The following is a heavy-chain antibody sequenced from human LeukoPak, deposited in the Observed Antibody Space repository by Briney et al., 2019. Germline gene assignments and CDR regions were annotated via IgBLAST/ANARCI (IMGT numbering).Heavy chain of an antibody. Sequence: SETLSLTCTVSGGSISSYYWSWIRQPPGKGLEWIWYIYYSGSTNYNSSLKSRVTISVDTSKNQFSLKLSSVTAADTAVYYCASWTMVTAGREYIQHWGQGTLVTVSS. CDR1: GGSISSYY. CDR2: IYYSGST. J-gene: IGHJ1*01. D-gene: IGHD5-18*01. V-gene: IGHV4-59*01. CDR3: ASWTMVTAGREYIQH.